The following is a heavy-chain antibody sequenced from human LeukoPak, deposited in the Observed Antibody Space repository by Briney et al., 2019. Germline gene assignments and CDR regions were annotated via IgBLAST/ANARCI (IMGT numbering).Heavy chain of an antibody. J-gene: IGHJ4*02. D-gene: IGHD6-19*01. CDR1: GGSMCSYH. CDR3: ARAVSGRFVY. CDR2: IYYSGST. V-gene: IGHV4-59*08. Sequence: PSETLSLTCSVSGGSMCSYHWGWLRHPPGKGLEWTEYIYYSGSTNYHPSLESRATISVDTSKNQSSLKLSSVTAADTAIYYCARAVSGRFVYWGQGTLVTVSS.